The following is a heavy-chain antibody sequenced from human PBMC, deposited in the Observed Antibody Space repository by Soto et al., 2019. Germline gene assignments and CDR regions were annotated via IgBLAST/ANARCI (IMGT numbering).Heavy chain of an antibody. D-gene: IGHD5-18*01. CDR1: GYTFTGYY. CDR2: INPNSGGT. Sequence: GASVKVSCKASGYTFTGYYMHWVRQAPGQGLEWMGRINPNSGGTNYAQKFQGRVTMTRDTSISTAYMELSRLRSDDTAVYYCARRVETDTAMVTFYYYYYGMDVWGQGTTVTASS. V-gene: IGHV1-2*06. CDR3: ARRVETDTAMVTFYYYYYGMDV. J-gene: IGHJ6*02.